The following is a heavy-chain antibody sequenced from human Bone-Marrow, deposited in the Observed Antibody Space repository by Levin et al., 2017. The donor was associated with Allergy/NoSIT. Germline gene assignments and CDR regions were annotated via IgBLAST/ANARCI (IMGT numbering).Heavy chain of an antibody. D-gene: IGHD5-12*01. Sequence: GESLKISCAVSGFTFSDYWMTWVRQVPGKGLEWVATIKQDGSEKRYMDSVKGRFTISRDNAKNSLYLQMNSLGVGDSAVYYCARDRGAHSGYGQPFDCWGQGTLVTVSS. CDR2: IKQDGSEK. CDR1: GFTFSDYW. J-gene: IGHJ4*02. CDR3: ARDRGAHSGYGQPFDC. V-gene: IGHV3-7*04.